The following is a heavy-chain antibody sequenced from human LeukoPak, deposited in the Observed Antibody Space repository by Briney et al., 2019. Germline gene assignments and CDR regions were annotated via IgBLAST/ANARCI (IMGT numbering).Heavy chain of an antibody. V-gene: IGHV3-48*03. CDR3: ARVIGTNIDY. Sequence: GGSLRLSCAASGFTFSSYEMNWVRQAPGKGLEWVSYISSSGSTIYYADSVKGRFTISRDNAKNSLYLQMNSLRAEDTAVYYCARVIGTNIDYWGQGTLVTVSS. CDR1: GFTFSSYE. J-gene: IGHJ4*02. CDR2: ISSSGSTI. D-gene: IGHD1-7*01.